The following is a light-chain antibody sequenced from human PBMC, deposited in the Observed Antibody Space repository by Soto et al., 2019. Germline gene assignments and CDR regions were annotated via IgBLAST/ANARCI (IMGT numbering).Light chain of an antibody. Sequence: QLVLTQPASVSGSPGQSITISCTGTSSDVGSYNLVSWYQQHPGKASKLMIYEGSKRPSGVSNRFSGSKSGNTASLTISGLQAEDEADYYCCSYAGSSTLVFGGGTQLTVL. J-gene: IGLJ2*01. CDR2: EGS. CDR3: CSYAGSSTLV. CDR1: SSDVGSYNL. V-gene: IGLV2-23*01.